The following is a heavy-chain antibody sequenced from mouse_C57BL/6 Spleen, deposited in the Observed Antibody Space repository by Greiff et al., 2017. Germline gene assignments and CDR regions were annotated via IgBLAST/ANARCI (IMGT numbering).Heavy chain of an antibody. CDR3: ARAPYYSNYEGYFDV. Sequence: EVKLVESEGGLVQPGSSMKLSCTASGFTFSDYYMAWVRQVPEKGLEWVANINYDGSSTYYLDSLKSRFIISRDNAKNILYLQMSSLKSEDTATYYCARAPYYSNYEGYFDVWGTGTTVTVSS. J-gene: IGHJ1*03. V-gene: IGHV5-16*01. D-gene: IGHD2-5*01. CDR2: INYDGSST. CDR1: GFTFSDYY.